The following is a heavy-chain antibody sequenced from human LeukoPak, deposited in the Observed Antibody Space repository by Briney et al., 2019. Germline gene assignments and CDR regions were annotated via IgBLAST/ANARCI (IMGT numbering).Heavy chain of an antibody. J-gene: IGHJ3*02. CDR2: IYYTGST. V-gene: IGHV4-61*01. CDR1: GDSISSGNYY. CDR3: ARGGGNDRSGYYSFDI. D-gene: IGHD3-22*01. Sequence: SQTLSLTCTVSGDSISSGNYYWTRIRLPPGKGLEWLGFIYYTGSTNYNPSLKSRVTISVDTSKNQFSLKLSSVTAADTAVYYCARGGGNDRSGYYSFDIWGQGTMVTVSS.